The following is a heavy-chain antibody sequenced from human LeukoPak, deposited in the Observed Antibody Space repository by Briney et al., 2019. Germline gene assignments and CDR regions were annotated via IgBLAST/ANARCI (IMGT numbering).Heavy chain of an antibody. V-gene: IGHV1-18*04. D-gene: IGHD1-26*01. CDR1: GYTFTSYY. J-gene: IGHJ6*03. CDR2: ISAYNGNT. CDR3: ARDGPSGSYYYYYYMDV. Sequence: ASVKVSCKASGYTFTSYYMHWVRQAPGQGLEWMGWISAYNGNTNYAQKLQGRVTMTTDTSTSTAYMELSSLRSEDTAVYYCARDGPSGSYYYYYYMDVWGKGTTVTVSS.